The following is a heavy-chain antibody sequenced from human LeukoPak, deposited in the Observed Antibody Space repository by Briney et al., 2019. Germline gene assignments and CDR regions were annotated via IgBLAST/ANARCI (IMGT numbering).Heavy chain of an antibody. Sequence: AGGSLRLSCAASGFTFSSYWMNWVRQAPGKGLERVANIKQDGSEKYYVDSVKGRFTISRDNAKNSLFMQMNSLRAEDTAVYYCAGEGYSTRGEYYRGTFDIWGQGTMVTVSS. CDR2: IKQDGSEK. CDR1: GFTFSSYW. CDR3: AGEGYSTRGEYYRGTFDI. D-gene: IGHD2-8*02. V-gene: IGHV3-7*01. J-gene: IGHJ3*02.